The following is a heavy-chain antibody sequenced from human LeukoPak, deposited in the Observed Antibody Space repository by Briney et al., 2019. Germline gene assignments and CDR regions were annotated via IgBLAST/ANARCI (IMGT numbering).Heavy chain of an antibody. CDR3: ARSGGCRSMSCYTYYFYYGMDV. D-gene: IGHD2-2*02. V-gene: IGHV1-18*01. J-gene: IGHJ6*02. CDR2: ISAYNGNT. CDR1: GCTFSSYA. Sequence: ASVKVSCKASGCTFSSYAISWVRQAPGQGLEWMGWISAYNGNTNYAQKLQGRVIMTTDTSTSTAYMELRSLRSDDTAVYYCARSGGCRSMSCYTYYFYYGMDVWGQGTTVTVSS.